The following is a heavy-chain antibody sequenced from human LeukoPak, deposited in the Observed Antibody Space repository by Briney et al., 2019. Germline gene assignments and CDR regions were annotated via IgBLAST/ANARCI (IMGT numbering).Heavy chain of an antibody. CDR2: IYPSGGST. Sequence: GASVKVSCKASGYTFTSYYMHWVRQAPGQGLEWMGLIYPSGGSTRYAQKFQGRVTMTRDMSTSTVYMELSSLRSEDTAVYYCAREHYFDYWGQGTLVTVSS. CDR3: AREHYFDY. V-gene: IGHV1-46*01. CDR1: GYTFTSYY. J-gene: IGHJ4*02.